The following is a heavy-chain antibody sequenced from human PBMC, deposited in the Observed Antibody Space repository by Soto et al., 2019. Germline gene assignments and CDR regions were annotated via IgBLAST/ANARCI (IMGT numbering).Heavy chain of an antibody. V-gene: IGHV6-1*01. CDR3: AKLTGIGGK. D-gene: IGHD3-9*01. J-gene: IGHJ4*02. CDR1: GDTVSSNSAT. CDR2: TYYRSKWSN. Sequence: PSQTLSLTCAISGDTVSSNSATWDWIRQSPSRGLEWLGRTYYRSKWSNDYALSVKSRITITPDTSKNQFSLQLSSVTPEDTAVYYCAKLTGIGGKWGQGTLVTVSS.